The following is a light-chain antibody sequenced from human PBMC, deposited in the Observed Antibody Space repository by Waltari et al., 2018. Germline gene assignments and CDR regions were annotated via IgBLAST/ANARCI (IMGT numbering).Light chain of an antibody. CDR2: DTS. CDR3: QQYNNWPPWT. J-gene: IGKJ1*01. Sequence: EIVMTQSPATLSVSPGERATLSCRASQGVSSKLAWYQQKPGQPTRLLLYDTSVRAAGIPARFSGSGSGTEFTFTISSLQSDDFAVYYCQQYNNWPPWTFGQGTKVEIK. V-gene: IGKV3-15*01. CDR1: QGVSSK.